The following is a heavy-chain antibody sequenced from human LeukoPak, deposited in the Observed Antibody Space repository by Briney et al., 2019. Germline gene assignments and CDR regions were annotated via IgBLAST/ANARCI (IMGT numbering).Heavy chain of an antibody. CDR2: IYHSGST. D-gene: IGHD2-21*01. V-gene: IGHV4-38-2*02. J-gene: IGHJ5*02. Sequence: CTXSXYSISSGYYWGWIRQPPGKGLEWIGSIYHSGSTHYNPSLKSRVTISVDTSKNQFSLKLSSVTAADTGVYYCAXSILRYNWFDPWGQGTLVTVSS. CDR1: XYSISSGYY. CDR3: AXSILRYNWFDP.